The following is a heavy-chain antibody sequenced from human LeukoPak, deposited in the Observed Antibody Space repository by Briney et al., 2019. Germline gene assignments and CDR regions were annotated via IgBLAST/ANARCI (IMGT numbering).Heavy chain of an antibody. J-gene: IGHJ4*02. CDR1: GFTFTSYW. Sequence: GGSLRLSCVASGFTFTSYWMSWVRQAPGKGLEWVADIDQHGSEKYYVDSVKGRFAISRDNAKNSVYLQMNSLRAEDTAVYYCASLCSGGSCYSSYYFDYWGQGTLVTVSS. CDR3: ASLCSGGSCYSSYYFDY. V-gene: IGHV3-7*01. D-gene: IGHD2-15*01. CDR2: IDQHGSEK.